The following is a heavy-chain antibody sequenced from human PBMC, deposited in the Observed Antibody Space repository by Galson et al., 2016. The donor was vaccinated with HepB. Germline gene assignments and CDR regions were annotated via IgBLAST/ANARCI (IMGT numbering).Heavy chain of an antibody. D-gene: IGHD1-14*01. V-gene: IGHV3-30*18. CDR1: GFTFRSFA. J-gene: IGHJ3*02. CDR2: ISYDGDVK. CDR3: LKRRKYTGDDTLDI. Sequence: SCAASGFTFRSFAMHWVRQAPGKGLQWLAVISYDGDVKHYADFAKGQFTISRDNSKNTLFLQMNSLRVVDTAVYFCLKRRKYTGDDTLDIWGQGTMVTVSP.